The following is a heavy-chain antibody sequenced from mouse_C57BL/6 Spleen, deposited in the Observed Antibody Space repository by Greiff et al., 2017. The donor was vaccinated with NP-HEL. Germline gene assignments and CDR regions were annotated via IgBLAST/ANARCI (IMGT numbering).Heavy chain of an antibody. D-gene: IGHD1-1*01. CDR3: ARAPTVVARNFDV. CDR1: GYTFTSYW. J-gene: IGHJ1*03. Sequence: VQLQQPGTELVKPGASVKLSCKASGYTFTSYWMHWVKQRPGQGLEWIGNINPSNGGTNYNGKFKGKATLTADKSSSTAYMQLSSLTSEDSAVYFCARAPTVVARNFDVWGTGTTVTVSS. V-gene: IGHV1-53*01. CDR2: INPSNGGT.